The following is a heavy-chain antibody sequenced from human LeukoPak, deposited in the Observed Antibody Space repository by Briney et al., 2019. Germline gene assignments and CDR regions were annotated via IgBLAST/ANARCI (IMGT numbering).Heavy chain of an antibody. J-gene: IGHJ4*02. D-gene: IGHD1-26*01. Sequence: PSETLSLTCAVYGGSFSGYYWSWIRQPPGKGLEWIGYIFYSGSTNYNPSLKSRVTMSVDTSKNQLSPKLRSVTAADTAVYYCARQRGRWDSFDYWGQGTLVTVSS. CDR2: IFYSGST. CDR1: GGSFSGYY. V-gene: IGHV4-59*08. CDR3: ARQRGRWDSFDY.